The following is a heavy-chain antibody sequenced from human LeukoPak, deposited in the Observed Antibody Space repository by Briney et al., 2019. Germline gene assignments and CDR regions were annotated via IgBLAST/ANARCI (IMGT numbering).Heavy chain of an antibody. Sequence: SQTLSLTCAISGDSVSYNVAAWNWIRQSPSRGLEWLGRTLYRSQWYNDHAESVKSRITINPDTSKNQFTLQLKSVTPEDTAVYYCARGYLGMYYYYYGMDVWGQGTTVTVSS. CDR2: TLYRSQWYN. CDR3: ARGYLGMYYYYYGMDV. J-gene: IGHJ6*02. D-gene: IGHD7-27*01. V-gene: IGHV6-1*01. CDR1: GDSVSYNVAA.